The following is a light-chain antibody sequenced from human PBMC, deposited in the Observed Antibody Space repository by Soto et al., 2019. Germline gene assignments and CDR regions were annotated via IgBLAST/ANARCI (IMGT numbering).Light chain of an antibody. J-gene: IGLJ1*01. CDR1: SSNIGAGYD. V-gene: IGLV1-40*01. Sequence: QSVLTQPPSVSGAPGQRVTISCTGSSSNIGAGYDVHWYQQLPGTAPKLLIYGNSNRPSGVPDRFSGSKSGTSASLAITGLLAEDEADYYCQSYDSSLSGCYVFGTGTKLTVL. CDR3: QSYDSSLSGCYV. CDR2: GNS.